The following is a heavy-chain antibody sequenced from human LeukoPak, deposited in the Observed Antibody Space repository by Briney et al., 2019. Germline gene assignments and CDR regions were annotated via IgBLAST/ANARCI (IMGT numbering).Heavy chain of an antibody. Sequence: IPGGSLRLSCAASGFTFSTYAMSWVRQAPGKGLEWVSSISSSSSYIYYADSVKGRFTISRDNAKNSLYLQMNSLRAEDTAVYYCAGEEDIVVVPAATWLGEAAAGHGNFDYWGQGTLVTVSS. V-gene: IGHV3-21*01. CDR2: ISSSSSYI. D-gene: IGHD2-2*01. CDR3: AGEEDIVVVPAATWLGEAAAGHGNFDY. CDR1: GFTFSTYA. J-gene: IGHJ4*02.